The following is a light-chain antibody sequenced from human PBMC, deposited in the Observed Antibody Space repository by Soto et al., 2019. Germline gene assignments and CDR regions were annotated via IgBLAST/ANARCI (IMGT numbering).Light chain of an antibody. CDR3: HQSYSTPPYT. V-gene: IGKV1-39*01. CDR2: AAY. J-gene: IGKJ2*01. Sequence: DIQMTQSPSSLSTSVGDRVTITCRASQYINNYLNWYQQKPGKAPKLLIFAAYNLQSGVPSRFSGSGSGRDFTLTISSLQPEDFATYYCHQSYSTPPYTFGPGTKL. CDR1: QYINNY.